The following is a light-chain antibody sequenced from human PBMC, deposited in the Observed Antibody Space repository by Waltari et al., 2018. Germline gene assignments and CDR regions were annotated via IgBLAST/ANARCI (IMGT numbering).Light chain of an antibody. CDR2: KTS. V-gene: IGKV1-5*03. Sequence: DIQMTQSPSTLSASVGDRVTITCRASQNIPRWLAWYQQKPGKAPKLLIHKTSILESGVPSRFSGGGSGTEFTLTISSLQPDDFATYYCQHYDVFSATFGPGTKVEIK. CDR1: QNIPRW. CDR3: QHYDVFSAT. J-gene: IGKJ1*01.